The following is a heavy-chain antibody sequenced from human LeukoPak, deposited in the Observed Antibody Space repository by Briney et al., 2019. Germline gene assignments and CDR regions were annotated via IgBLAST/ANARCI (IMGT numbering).Heavy chain of an antibody. CDR1: GFTFSSYA. CDR3: ARDGIVGATGAFDY. J-gene: IGHJ4*02. Sequence: GGSLRFSCAASGFTFSSYAMHWVRQAPGKGLEWVAVISYDGSNKYYADSVKGRFTISRDNSKNTLYLQMNSLRAEDTAVYYCARDGIVGATGAFDYWGQGTLVTVSS. V-gene: IGHV3-30*04. CDR2: ISYDGSNK. D-gene: IGHD1-26*01.